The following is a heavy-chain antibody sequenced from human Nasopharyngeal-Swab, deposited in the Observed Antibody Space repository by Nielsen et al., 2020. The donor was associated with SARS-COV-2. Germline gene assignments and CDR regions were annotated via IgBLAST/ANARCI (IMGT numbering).Heavy chain of an antibody. CDR2: ISSSSSYI. D-gene: IGHD6-13*01. J-gene: IGHJ6*02. CDR3: ARDRQQGYYYGMDV. Sequence: GESLKISCAASGFTFSSYSMNWVRQAPGKGLEWVSSISSSSSYIYYADSVKGRFTISRDNAKNSLYLQMSSLRAEDTAVYYCARDRQQGYYYGMDVWGQGTTVTVSS. CDR1: GFTFSSYS. V-gene: IGHV3-21*01.